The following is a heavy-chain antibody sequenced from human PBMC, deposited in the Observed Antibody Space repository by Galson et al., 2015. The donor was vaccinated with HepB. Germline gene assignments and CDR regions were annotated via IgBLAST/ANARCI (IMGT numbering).Heavy chain of an antibody. J-gene: IGHJ4*02. CDR3: ARDKAGIDD. Sequence: SVKVSCKASGYTFTSYGISWVRQAPGQGLEWMGVINPSGGSTSYAQKFQGRVTMTRDTSTSTVYMELSSLRSEDTAVYYCARDKAGIDDWGQGTLVTVSS. CDR1: GYTFTSYG. CDR2: INPSGGST. V-gene: IGHV1-46*03. D-gene: IGHD1-1*01.